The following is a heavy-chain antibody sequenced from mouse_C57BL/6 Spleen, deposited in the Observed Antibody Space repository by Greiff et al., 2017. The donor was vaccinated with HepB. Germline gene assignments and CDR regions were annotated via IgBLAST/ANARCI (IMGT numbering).Heavy chain of an antibody. CDR1: GFHIKNTY. CDR2: IDPAHGNT. J-gene: IGHJ2*01. Sequence: EVQLQQSVAELVRPGASVKLSCTASGFHIKNTYMHWVKQRPEQGLEWIGRIDPAHGNTKYAPKFQGKATITADTSSNSAYLQLSSLTAADIAIYYCALGLVGGGYYFDYWGQGTTLTVSS. V-gene: IGHV14-3*01. D-gene: IGHD2-10*02. CDR3: ALGLVGGGYYFDY.